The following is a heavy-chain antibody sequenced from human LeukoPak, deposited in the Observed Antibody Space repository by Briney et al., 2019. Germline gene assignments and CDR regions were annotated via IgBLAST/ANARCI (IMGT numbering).Heavy chain of an antibody. CDR1: GGSLSGYY. D-gene: IGHD6-13*01. CDR3: ARPWYSSSWSPFDY. J-gene: IGHJ4*02. Sequence: PSETLSLTCAVYGGSLSGYYWSWIRQPPGKGLEWIGEINHSGSTNYNPSLKSRVTISVDTSKNQFSLKLSSVTAADTAVYYCARPWYSSSWSPFDYWGQGTLVTVSS. CDR2: INHSGST. V-gene: IGHV4-34*01.